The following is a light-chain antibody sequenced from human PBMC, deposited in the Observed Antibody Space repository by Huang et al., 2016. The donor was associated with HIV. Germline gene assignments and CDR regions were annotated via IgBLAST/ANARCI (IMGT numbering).Light chain of an antibody. CDR1: QSITRN. CDR3: QHDDHLLTWT. V-gene: IGKV3-15*01. Sequence: EIVMTQSPGTLSVSPGERATLSCRASQSITRNLALYQQKLGQAPRLLIYGAATRAPGIPARFSGSGAGTEFTLTISSLQSEDFAVYYCQHDDHLLTWTFGQGTKVEV. J-gene: IGKJ1*01. CDR2: GAA.